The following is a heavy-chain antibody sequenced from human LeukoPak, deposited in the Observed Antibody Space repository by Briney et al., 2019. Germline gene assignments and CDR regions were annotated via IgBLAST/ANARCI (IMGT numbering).Heavy chain of an antibody. CDR3: ARDHSAMRSY. Sequence: GGSLRLSCAASGFTFSSYNFHWLRQAPGKGLEWLTVISYDGSYTSYGASVKGRFTVSRDNSQNTLYLQMNGLRAEDTALYYCARDHSAMRSYWGQGTLVTVSS. J-gene: IGHJ4*02. V-gene: IGHV3-30*03. CDR2: ISYDGSYT. CDR1: GFTFSSYN.